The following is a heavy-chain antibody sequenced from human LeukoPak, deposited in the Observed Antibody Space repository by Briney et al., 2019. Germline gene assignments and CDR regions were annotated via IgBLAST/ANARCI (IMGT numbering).Heavy chain of an antibody. CDR1: GFTFSSYA. CDR3: ARTHPKKNYYGSGSYYNGIDY. Sequence: GGSLRLSCAASGFTFSSYAMHWVRQAPGKGLEWVAVISYDGSNKYYADSVKGRFTISRDNSKNTLYLQMNSLRAEDTAVYYCARTHPKKNYYGSGSYYNGIDYWGQGTLVTVSS. V-gene: IGHV3-30*04. J-gene: IGHJ4*02. D-gene: IGHD3-10*01. CDR2: ISYDGSNK.